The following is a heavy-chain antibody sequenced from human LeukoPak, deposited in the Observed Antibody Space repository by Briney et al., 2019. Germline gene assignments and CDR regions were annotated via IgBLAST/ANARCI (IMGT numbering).Heavy chain of an antibody. V-gene: IGHV3-7*03. Sequence: GGSLRLSCEGSAFIFSGHWMNWVRQTPGKGLEWVASIKEDGSERQYVDSVKGRFSISRDNTKGSLFLQLNSLRAEDTAVYYCAREGYQLPVWWFDPWGQGTLVTVSS. CDR3: AREGYQLPVWWFDP. CDR2: IKEDGSER. D-gene: IGHD2-2*01. J-gene: IGHJ5*02. CDR1: AFIFSGHW.